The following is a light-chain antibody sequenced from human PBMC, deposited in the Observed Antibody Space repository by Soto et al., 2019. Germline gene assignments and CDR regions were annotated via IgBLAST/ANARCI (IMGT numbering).Light chain of an antibody. CDR1: QSVSRF. CDR2: DAS. V-gene: IGKV3-11*01. CDR3: QQRRDWPIT. Sequence: EVVLTQSPATLSLSPGERATLSCRASQSVSRFLAWYQQKPGQAPRLLIFDASNRATGIPARLSASGYGTDFTLTISSIESEDYEVYYCQQRRDWPITFGQGTRLDI. J-gene: IGKJ5*01.